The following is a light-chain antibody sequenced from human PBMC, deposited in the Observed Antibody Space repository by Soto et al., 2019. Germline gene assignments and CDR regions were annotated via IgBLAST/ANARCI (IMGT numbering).Light chain of an antibody. CDR2: EVS. Sequence: QSVLTQPASVSGSPGQSITISCTATSSDVGGYNYVSWYQQHPGKAPKLMIYEVSNRPSGVSNRFSGYKSGNTASLTISGLQAEDEADYYCSSYTSSSTPYVFGTGTKLTVL. J-gene: IGLJ1*01. CDR1: SSDVGGYNY. CDR3: SSYTSSSTPYV. V-gene: IGLV2-14*01.